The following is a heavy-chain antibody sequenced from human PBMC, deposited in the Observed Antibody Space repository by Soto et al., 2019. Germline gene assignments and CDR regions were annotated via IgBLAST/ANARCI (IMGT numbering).Heavy chain of an antibody. J-gene: IGHJ5*02. CDR3: ARRPIVVVPAAMTGWFDP. Sequence: QVQLQESGPGLVKPSGTLSLTCAVSSGSISSSNWWSWVRQPPGKGLEWIGEIYHSGSTNYNPSRKRRVTISVDKSKNQCSLKLSSVTAADTAVYYCARRPIVVVPAAMTGWFDPWGQGTLVTVSS. D-gene: IGHD2-2*01. V-gene: IGHV4-4*02. CDR2: IYHSGST. CDR1: SGSISSSNW.